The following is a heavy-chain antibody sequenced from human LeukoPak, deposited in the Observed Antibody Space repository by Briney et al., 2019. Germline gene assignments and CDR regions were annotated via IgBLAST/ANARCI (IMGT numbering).Heavy chain of an antibody. J-gene: IGHJ6*03. CDR3: AKDGVYSGSYYYMDV. CDR2: IRYDGSNK. V-gene: IGHV3-30*02. D-gene: IGHD1-26*01. Sequence: PGGSLRLSCAASGFTFSSYGMHWVRQAPGKGLEWVAFIRYDGSNKYYADSVKGRFTISRDNSKNTLYLQMNSLRTEDTAVYYCAKDGVYSGSYYYMDVWGKGTTVTVSS. CDR1: GFTFSSYG.